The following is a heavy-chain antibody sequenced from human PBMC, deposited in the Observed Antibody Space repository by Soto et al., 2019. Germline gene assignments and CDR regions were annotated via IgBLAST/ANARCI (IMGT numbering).Heavy chain of an antibody. J-gene: IGHJ4*02. CDR3: ARGWSSSWPY. Sequence: SSETLSLTCIVSAGSISGYFWSWIRQPPGKDLEWIAFVYDSGSTNYNPSLKSPVTVSVDTSNNQFSLKLISVTAAYTAVYYCARGWSSSWPYWGQGTLVTVSS. D-gene: IGHD6-13*01. CDR1: AGSISGYF. CDR2: VYDSGST. V-gene: IGHV4-59*01.